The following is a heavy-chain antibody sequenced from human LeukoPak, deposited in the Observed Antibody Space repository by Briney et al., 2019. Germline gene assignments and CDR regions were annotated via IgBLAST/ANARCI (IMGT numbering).Heavy chain of an antibody. CDR1: GFTVSSNY. D-gene: IGHD3-9*01. V-gene: IGHV3-53*01. J-gene: IGHJ6*02. CDR3: ARGTTDILTGYYYYAMDV. CDR2: IYSGGST. Sequence: SGGSLRLSCAASGFTVSSNYMSWVRQAPGKGLEWVSVIYSGGSTYYADSVRGRFTISRDNSKNTLYHQMNSLRAEYTAVYYCARGTTDILTGYYYYAMDVWGQGTTVTVSS.